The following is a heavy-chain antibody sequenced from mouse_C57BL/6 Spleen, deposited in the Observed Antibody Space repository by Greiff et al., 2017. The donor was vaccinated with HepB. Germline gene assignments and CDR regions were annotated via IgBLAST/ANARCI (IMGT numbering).Heavy chain of an antibody. CDR1: GFTFSSYG. J-gene: IGHJ4*01. V-gene: IGHV5-6*01. Sequence: DVHLVESGGDLVKPGGSLKLSCAASGFTFSSYGMSWVRQTPDKRLEWVATISSGGSYTYYPDSVKGRFTISRDNAKNTLYLQMSSLKSEDTAMYYCARHDGYYEDAMDYWGQGTSVTVSS. CDR2: ISSGGSYT. CDR3: ARHDGYYEDAMDY. D-gene: IGHD2-3*01.